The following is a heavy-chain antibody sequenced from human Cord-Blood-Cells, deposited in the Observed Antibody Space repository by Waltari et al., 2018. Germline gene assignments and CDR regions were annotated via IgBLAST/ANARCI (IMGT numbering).Heavy chain of an antibody. CDR1: GFTFSSYA. J-gene: IGHJ4*02. CDR3: ARGGARGIDY. D-gene: IGHD6-6*01. Sequence: QVQLVESGGGVVQTGRSLRLSCAASGFTFSSYAMHWVRQAPGKGLEWVAVISYDGSNKYYADSVKGRFTISRDNSKNTLYLQMNSLRAEDTAVYYCARGGARGIDYWGQGTLVTVSS. V-gene: IGHV3-30-3*01. CDR2: ISYDGSNK.